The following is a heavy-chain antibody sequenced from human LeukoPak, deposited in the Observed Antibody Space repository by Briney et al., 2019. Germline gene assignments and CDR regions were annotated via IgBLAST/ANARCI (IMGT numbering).Heavy chain of an antibody. D-gene: IGHD6-13*01. CDR1: GGSISSYY. Sequence: SETLSLTCTVSGGSISSYYWSWIRQPPGKGLEWIGYIYYSGSTNYNPSLKSRVTISVDTSKNQFSLKLSSVTAADTAVYYCARQGSESSSWYVSAIGRYYYGMDVWGQGTTVTVSS. CDR3: ARQGSESSSWYVSAIGRYYYGMDV. J-gene: IGHJ6*02. V-gene: IGHV4-59*08. CDR2: IYYSGST.